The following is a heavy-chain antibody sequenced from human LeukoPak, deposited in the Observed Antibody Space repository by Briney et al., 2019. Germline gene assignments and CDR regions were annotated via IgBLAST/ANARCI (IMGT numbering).Heavy chain of an antibody. CDR1: GFTFSNYV. CDR2: IWYDGSNK. Sequence: GGSLRLSCAGSGFTFSNYVMYWVRQAPGKGLEWVAVIWYDGSNKYYADSVRGRFTISRDNSKNTLYLQMNSLRAEDTAVYYCARAGGDYYDSSGYLPWYYFDYWGQGTLVTVSS. D-gene: IGHD3-22*01. V-gene: IGHV3-33*07. J-gene: IGHJ4*02. CDR3: ARAGGDYYDSSGYLPWYYFDY.